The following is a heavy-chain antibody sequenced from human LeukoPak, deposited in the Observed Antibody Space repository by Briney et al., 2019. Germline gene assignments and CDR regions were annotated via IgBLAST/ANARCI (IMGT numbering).Heavy chain of an antibody. D-gene: IGHD3-16*01. CDR3: ARPLAPVMLNAFDT. J-gene: IGHJ3*02. Sequence: ASVKVSCKASGYTFTSYYMHWVRQTPGQGFEWMGIINPSGGSTSYAQKFQGRVTVTRDTSTSTVYLDLRSLRSEDTAVYYCARPLAPVMLNAFDTWGQGTMITVSS. V-gene: IGHV1-46*01. CDR2: INPSGGST. CDR1: GYTFTSYY.